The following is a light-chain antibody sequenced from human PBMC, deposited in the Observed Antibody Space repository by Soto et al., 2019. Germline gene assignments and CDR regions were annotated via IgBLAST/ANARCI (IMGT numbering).Light chain of an antibody. CDR1: QDISVY. J-gene: IGKJ4*01. CDR3: QQTYRIPLT. Sequence: DIQLTQSPSSLSSSVGETVTVTWQASQDISVYLNWYQEKPGKAPKLLIYAASSLQSGVPSRFSGSGSGTDFTLTISSLQPEDFATYSCQQTYRIPLTFGGGTKVDIK. CDR2: AAS. V-gene: IGKV1-39*01.